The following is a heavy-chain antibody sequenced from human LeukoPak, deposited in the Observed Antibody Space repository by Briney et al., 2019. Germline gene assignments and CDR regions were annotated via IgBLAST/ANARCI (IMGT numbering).Heavy chain of an antibody. D-gene: IGHD5-18*01. V-gene: IGHV3-21*01. Sequence: GGSLRLSCAASGFTFSSYSMNWVRQAPGKGLEWVSSISSSSSYIYYADSVKGRFTISRDNAKNSLYLQMNSLRAEDTAVYYCAREPADTAMVYYYYYYMDVWGKGTTVTVSS. CDR1: GFTFSSYS. J-gene: IGHJ6*03. CDR3: AREPADTAMVYYYYYYMDV. CDR2: ISSSSSYI.